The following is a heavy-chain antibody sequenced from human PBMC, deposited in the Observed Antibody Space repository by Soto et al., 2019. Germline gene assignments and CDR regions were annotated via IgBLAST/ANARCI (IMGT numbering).Heavy chain of an antibody. Sequence: QVQLQQSGPGLLKPSETLSLTCTVSGGSISSPSYNWGWVRHPPGKGPEWIGSFFYGGRTHYSPSLESRLSISVDTARSQVSLILTSVTAADTAVYYCATVASTHFDSWGQGARVVVSS. J-gene: IGHJ4*02. D-gene: IGHD1-1*01. CDR1: GGSISSPSYN. CDR2: FFYGGRT. CDR3: ATVASTHFDS. V-gene: IGHV4-39*01.